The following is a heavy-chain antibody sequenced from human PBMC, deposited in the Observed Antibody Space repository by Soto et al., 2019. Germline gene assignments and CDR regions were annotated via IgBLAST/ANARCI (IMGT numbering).Heavy chain of an antibody. Sequence: EVQLWESGGGLVPPGGSLILTCAASGFTFSSYAMSWVRQVPGKGLEWVSGISGSGGRTYYADSVKGRFTISRDNYKNTLNLQTNSLRAEDTAVYYCAKAPMISGGTTSGYWGQGTLVTVSS. CDR1: GFTFSSYA. D-gene: IGHD1-7*01. J-gene: IGHJ4*02. V-gene: IGHV3-23*01. CDR3: AKAPMISGGTTSGY. CDR2: ISGSGGRT.